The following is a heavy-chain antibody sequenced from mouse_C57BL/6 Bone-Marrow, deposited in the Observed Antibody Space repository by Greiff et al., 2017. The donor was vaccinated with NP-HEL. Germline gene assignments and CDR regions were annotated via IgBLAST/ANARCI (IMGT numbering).Heavy chain of an antibody. CDR1: GYTFTSYW. Sequence: QVQLQQPGAELVKPGASVKLSCKASGYTFTSYWMHWVKQRPGQGLEWIGMIHPNSGSTNYNEKFKSKATLTVDKSSSTAYMQLSSLTSEDSAVYYWARRDFYYYGSSLYYFDYWGQGTTLTVSS. J-gene: IGHJ2*01. CDR3: ARRDFYYYGSSLYYFDY. CDR2: IHPNSGST. V-gene: IGHV1-64*01. D-gene: IGHD1-1*01.